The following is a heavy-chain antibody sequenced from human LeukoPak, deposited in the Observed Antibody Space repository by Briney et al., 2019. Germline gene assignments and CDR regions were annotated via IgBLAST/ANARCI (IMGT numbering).Heavy chain of an antibody. CDR3: AREVVVAAGRFDY. J-gene: IGHJ4*02. CDR1: GFTFSNYA. CDR2: LSGSGGNT. V-gene: IGHV3-23*01. Sequence: PGGSLRLSCAASGFTFSNYAMGWVRQAPGKGLEWVSVLSGSGGNTYYTDSVKGRFTISRDNSKNTLYLQMNSLRAEDTAVYYCAREVVVAAGRFDYWGQGTLVTVSS. D-gene: IGHD6-13*01.